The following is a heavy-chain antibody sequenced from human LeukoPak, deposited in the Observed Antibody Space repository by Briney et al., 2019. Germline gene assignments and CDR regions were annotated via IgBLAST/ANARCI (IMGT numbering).Heavy chain of an antibody. Sequence: ASVKVSCKASGYTFTSYDINWVRQATGQGLEWMGWMNPNSGNTGYAQKFQGRVTMTRNTSISTAYMELSSLRSEDTAVYYCARGQEWWTPEMYYYGSGSYYTENDYWGQGTLATVSS. D-gene: IGHD3-10*01. CDR1: GYTFTSYD. J-gene: IGHJ4*02. CDR2: MNPNSGNT. CDR3: ARGQEWWTPEMYYYGSGSYYTENDY. V-gene: IGHV1-8*01.